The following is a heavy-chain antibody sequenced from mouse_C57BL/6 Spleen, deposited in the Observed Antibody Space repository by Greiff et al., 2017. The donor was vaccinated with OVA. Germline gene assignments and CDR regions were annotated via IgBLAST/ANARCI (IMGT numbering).Heavy chain of an antibody. CDR3: ARIYYGNYVDYFDY. CDR2: ISYDGSN. J-gene: IGHJ2*01. D-gene: IGHD2-1*01. V-gene: IGHV3-6*01. CDR1: GYSITSGYY. Sequence: EVQLQQSGPGLVKPSQSLSLTCSVTGYSITSGYYWNWIRQFPGNKLEWMGYISYDGSNNYNPSLKNRISITRDTSKNQFFLKLNSVTTEDTATYYCARIYYGNYVDYFDYWGQGTTLTVSS.